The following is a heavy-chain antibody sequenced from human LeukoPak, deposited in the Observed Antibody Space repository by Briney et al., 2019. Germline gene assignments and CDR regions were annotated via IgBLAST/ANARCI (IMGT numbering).Heavy chain of an antibody. Sequence: PGGSLRLSCAASGFTFSNYSMNWVRQAPGKGLEWVAFIRYDGSNKYYADSVKGRFTISRDNSKNTLYLQMNSLRAEDTAVYYCAKREGSYPDYWGQGTLVTVSS. CDR1: GFTFSNYS. CDR2: IRYDGSNK. D-gene: IGHD1-26*01. V-gene: IGHV3-30*02. CDR3: AKREGSYPDY. J-gene: IGHJ4*02.